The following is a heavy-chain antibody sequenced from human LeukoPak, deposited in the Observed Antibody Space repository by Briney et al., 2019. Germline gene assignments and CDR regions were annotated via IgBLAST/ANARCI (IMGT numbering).Heavy chain of an antibody. CDR2: ISSRASSI. Sequence: GGSLRLSCEVSGFIFSSYEMNWVRQAPGKGLEWVSSISSRASSIYYADSVKGRFTISRDNAKNSLYLQMNSLRAEDTAVYYCARVGALSSSWLLYWGQGTLVTVSS. CDR1: GFIFSSYE. V-gene: IGHV3-48*03. D-gene: IGHD6-13*01. J-gene: IGHJ4*02. CDR3: ARVGALSSSWLLY.